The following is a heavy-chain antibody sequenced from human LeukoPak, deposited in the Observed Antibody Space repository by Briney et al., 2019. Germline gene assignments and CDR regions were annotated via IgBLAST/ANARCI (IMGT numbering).Heavy chain of an antibody. V-gene: IGHV3-49*04. CDR1: GFAFDDFA. CDR2: IRRRAYGGAA. J-gene: IGHJ4*02. Sequence: PGQSLRLPCTTSGFAFDDFAMSWVRQPAGKGLEWVGFIRRRAYGGAAEYAASVKGRFIIYRDDSKGIAYLKMNSMKTEDTAVYYCSRNGLVDFDYWGQGSRVIVSP. CDR3: SRNGLVDFDY.